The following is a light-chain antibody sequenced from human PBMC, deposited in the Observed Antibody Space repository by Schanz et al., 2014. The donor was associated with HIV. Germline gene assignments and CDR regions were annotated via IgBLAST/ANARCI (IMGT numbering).Light chain of an antibody. Sequence: EIVLTQSPGTLSLSPGERATLRCRATQVVSSNYLAWYQQKPGLAPRLLIYGASSRATGIPDRFSGSGFGTDFTLTISRLEPEDFAVYYCQQYGSSPPWTFGQGTKVEIK. CDR1: QVVSSNY. CDR2: GAS. V-gene: IGKV3-20*01. CDR3: QQYGSSPPWT. J-gene: IGKJ1*01.